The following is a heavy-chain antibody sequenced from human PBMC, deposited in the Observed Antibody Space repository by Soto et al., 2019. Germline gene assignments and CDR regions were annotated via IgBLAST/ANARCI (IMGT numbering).Heavy chain of an antibody. CDR2: IKEDGSDK. Sequence: PGGSLRLSCAASGFVFSPYWMSWVRQAPGTGLEWVANIKEDGSDKYYVDSVKGRFTISRDNAKSSLYLQMNNLRVEDTAVYYCARGPEGDELLSKSWFEPWGQGXLVTVSS. D-gene: IGHD2-2*01. J-gene: IGHJ5*02. CDR3: ARGPEGDELLSKSWFEP. V-gene: IGHV3-7*01. CDR1: GFVFSPYW.